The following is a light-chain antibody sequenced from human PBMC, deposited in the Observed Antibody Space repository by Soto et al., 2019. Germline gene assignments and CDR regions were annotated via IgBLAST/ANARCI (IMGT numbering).Light chain of an antibody. CDR3: QQYNSYSWT. V-gene: IGKV1-5*01. CDR2: DAS. CDR1: QTISTW. Sequence: DIQVTQSPPPLSASVGDRVTITCRASQTISTWMAWYQQKPGKAPKLLVYDASTLQSGVASRFSGSGSGTECTLTISSLQPEDFATYYCQQYNSYSWTLGQGTKVDIK. J-gene: IGKJ1*01.